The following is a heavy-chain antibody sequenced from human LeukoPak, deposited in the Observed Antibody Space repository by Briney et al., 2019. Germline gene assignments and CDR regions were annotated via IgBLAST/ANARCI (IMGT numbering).Heavy chain of an antibody. CDR3: ARVGLGYCSSTSCYFDY. CDR2: IIPIFGTA. D-gene: IGHD2-2*01. CDR1: GGTFSSYA. V-gene: IGHV1-69*13. J-gene: IGHJ4*02. Sequence: ASVKVSCKASGGTFSSYAISWVRQAPGQGLEWMGGIIPIFGTANYAQKFQGRVTITADESTSTAYVELSSLRSEDTAVYYCARVGLGYCSSTSCYFDYWGQGTLVTVSS.